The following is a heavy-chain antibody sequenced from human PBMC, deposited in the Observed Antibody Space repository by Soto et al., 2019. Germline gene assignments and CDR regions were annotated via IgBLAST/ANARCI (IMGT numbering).Heavy chain of an antibody. D-gene: IGHD5-12*01. Sequence: QVQLVQSGAEVKKPGASVKVSCKASGYTFTSYAIHWVRQAPGQRLEWMGWINAGNGNTKYSQKFQGRVIITRDTSAGTAYMELRSLRSEDTVVYYCATPIVAFYWGQGTLVTVSS. CDR1: GYTFTSYA. J-gene: IGHJ4*02. CDR3: ATPIVAFY. CDR2: INAGNGNT. V-gene: IGHV1-3*01.